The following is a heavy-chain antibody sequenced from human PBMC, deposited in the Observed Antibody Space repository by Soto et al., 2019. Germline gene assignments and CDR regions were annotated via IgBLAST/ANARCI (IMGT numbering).Heavy chain of an antibody. CDR3: AREHYGSGSLFDY. Sequence: PSETLSLTCTVSGGSISSYYWSWIRQPPGKGLEWIGYIYYSGSTNYNPSLKSRVTISVDTSKNQFSLKLSSVTAADTAVYYCAREHYGSGSLFDYWGQGTLVTVSS. CDR1: GGSISSYY. D-gene: IGHD3-10*01. CDR2: IYYSGST. V-gene: IGHV4-59*01. J-gene: IGHJ4*02.